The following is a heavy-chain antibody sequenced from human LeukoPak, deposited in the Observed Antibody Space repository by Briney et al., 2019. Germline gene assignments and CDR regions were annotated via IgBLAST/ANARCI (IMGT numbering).Heavy chain of an antibody. CDR2: FDSDGSST. CDR1: GFTFSSYS. CDR3: ARGSSNWNNAFDI. J-gene: IGHJ3*02. V-gene: IGHV3-74*01. Sequence: GGSLRLSCAASGFTFSSYSMNWVRQAPGKGLVWVSRFDSDGSSTTYADSVRGRFTSSRDNAKNTLYLQMNSLRAGDTAVYYCARGSSNWNNAFDIWGQGTMVIVSS. D-gene: IGHD1-1*01.